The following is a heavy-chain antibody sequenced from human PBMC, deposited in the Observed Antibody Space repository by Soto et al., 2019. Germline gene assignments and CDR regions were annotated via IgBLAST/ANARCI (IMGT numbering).Heavy chain of an antibody. CDR1: GYTFTSYA. J-gene: IGHJ4*02. D-gene: IGHD6-13*01. V-gene: IGHV1-3*01. Sequence: QVQLVQSGAEVKKPGASVKVSCKASGYTFTSYAMHWVPQAPGQRLEWMGWINAGNGNTKYSQKFQGRVTITRDTSASTAYMELSSLRSEDTAVYYCARRGYMEQQLVFDYWGQGTLVTVSS. CDR2: INAGNGNT. CDR3: ARRGYMEQQLVFDY.